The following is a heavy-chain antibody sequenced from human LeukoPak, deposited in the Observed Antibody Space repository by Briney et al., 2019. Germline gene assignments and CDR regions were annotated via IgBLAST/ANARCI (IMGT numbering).Heavy chain of an antibody. CDR1: GYTFTGYY. CDR2: INPNSGTT. D-gene: IGHD3-10*01. J-gene: IGHJ4*02. V-gene: IGHV1-2*02. Sequence: ASVKVSCKASGYTFTGYYMHWVRQAPGQGLGWMGWINPNSGTTDYAQKFQGRVTMTRDTSISTAYMELSSLRSDDTAVYYCARQSSTHYYFDYWGQGTLVTVSS. CDR3: ARQSSTHYYFDY.